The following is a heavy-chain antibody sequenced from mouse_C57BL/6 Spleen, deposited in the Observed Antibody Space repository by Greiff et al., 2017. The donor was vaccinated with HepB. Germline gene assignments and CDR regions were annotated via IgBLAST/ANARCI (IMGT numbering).Heavy chain of an antibody. V-gene: IGHV1-78*01. Sequence: QVHLKQSDAELVKPGASVKISCKVSGYTFTDHTIHWMKQRPEQGLEWIGYIYPRDGSTKYNEKFKGKATLTTDKSSSTAYMQLNSLTSEDSAVYFCARSSIYYYGDYYAMDYWGQGTSVTVSS. D-gene: IGHD1-1*01. CDR2: IYPRDGST. CDR3: ARSSIYYYGDYYAMDY. CDR1: GYTFTDHT. J-gene: IGHJ4*01.